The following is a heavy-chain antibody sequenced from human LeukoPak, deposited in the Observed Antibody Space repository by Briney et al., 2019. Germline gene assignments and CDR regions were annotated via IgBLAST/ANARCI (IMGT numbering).Heavy chain of an antibody. V-gene: IGHV4-34*01. CDR1: GGSFSGYY. D-gene: IGHD4-17*01. J-gene: IGHJ4*02. CDR3: ARVGTVTTPDY. CDR2: INHSGST. Sequence: SETLSLTCAVYGGSFSGYYWSWIRQPPGKGLEWIGEINHSGSTNYNPSLKSRVTMSVDTSKNQFSLKLSSVTAADTAVYYCARVGTVTTPDYWGQGTLVTVSS.